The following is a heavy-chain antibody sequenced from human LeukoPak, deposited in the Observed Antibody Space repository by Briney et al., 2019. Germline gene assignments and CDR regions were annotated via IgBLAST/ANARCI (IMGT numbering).Heavy chain of an antibody. V-gene: IGHV4-39*01. CDR3: ASLPLGD. Sequence: SETLSLTCTVSGDSIGSSSYYWGWIRQPPGKGLEWIGNIYYSGSTYYKPSLKSRVTISVDTSKNQFSLKLSSVTAADTAVYYCASLPLGDWGQGTLVTVSS. J-gene: IGHJ4*02. CDR2: IYYSGST. CDR1: GDSIGSSSYY.